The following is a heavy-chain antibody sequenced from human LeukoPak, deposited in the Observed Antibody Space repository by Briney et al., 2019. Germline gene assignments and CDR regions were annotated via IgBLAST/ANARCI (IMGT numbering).Heavy chain of an antibody. V-gene: IGHV4-34*01. J-gene: IGHJ4*02. Sequence: PSETLSLTCAVYGXSFSGYYWSWIRQPPGKGLEWIGEINHSGSTNYNPSLKSRVTISVDTSKNQFSLKLSSVTAADTAVYYCASIQNSGYDPVDYWGQGTLVTVSS. CDR1: GXSFSGYY. CDR3: ASIQNSGYDPVDY. D-gene: IGHD5-12*01. CDR2: INHSGST.